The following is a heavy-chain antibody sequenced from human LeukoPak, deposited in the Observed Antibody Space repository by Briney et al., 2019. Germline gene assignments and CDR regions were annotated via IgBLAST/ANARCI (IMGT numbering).Heavy chain of an antibody. CDR3: ARDRLSYDFWSGYYLYFDY. D-gene: IGHD3-3*01. CDR1: GYTFTSYY. Sequence: GASVKVSCKASGYTFTSYYMHWVRQAPGQGLEWMGIINPSGGSTSYAQKFQGRVTMTRDTSTSTVYMELRSLRSEDTAVYYCARDRLSYDFWSGYYLYFDYWGQGTLVTVSS. V-gene: IGHV1-46*01. CDR2: INPSGGST. J-gene: IGHJ4*02.